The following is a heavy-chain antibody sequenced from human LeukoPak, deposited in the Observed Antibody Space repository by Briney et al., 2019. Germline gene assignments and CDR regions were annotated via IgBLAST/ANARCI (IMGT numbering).Heavy chain of an antibody. Sequence: SETLSLTCTVSGGSINSYYWSWIRQTAGKGLEWTGRIYTSGSTNYNPSLKSRVTMSVDTSKNQFSLKLSSVTAADTAIYYCARVGRGWYFDLWGRGTLVTVSS. V-gene: IGHV4-4*07. CDR3: ARVGRGWYFDL. CDR1: GGSINSYY. J-gene: IGHJ2*01. CDR2: IYTSGST.